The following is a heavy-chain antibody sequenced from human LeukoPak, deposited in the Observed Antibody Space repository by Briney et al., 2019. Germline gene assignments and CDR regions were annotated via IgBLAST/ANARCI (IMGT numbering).Heavy chain of an antibody. CDR3: AKDATPFNSIWDYFDS. D-gene: IGHD7-27*01. Sequence: GGSLRLSCAASGFTFSNYAMNWGRQAPGKGLELVAGIGGGDDIHYADSVKGRFTGSRDDSKNTLYLQMSSLRIEDTAVYYCAKDATPFNSIWDYFDSWGQGTLVTVSA. CDR1: GFTFSNYA. CDR2: IGGGDDI. V-gene: IGHV3-23*01. J-gene: IGHJ4*02.